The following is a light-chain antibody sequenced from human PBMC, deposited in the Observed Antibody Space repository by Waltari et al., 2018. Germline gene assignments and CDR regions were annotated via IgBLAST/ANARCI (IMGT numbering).Light chain of an antibody. CDR1: HDISIF. CDR2: DAY. Sequence: DIQMPLSPPSLSASVGERVTITCQARHDISIFVNWYQQKPGKAPKLLIYDAYNLETGVPSRFSGSGSGTDFTFSISSLQPEDFATSYCQQSDTFGQGTRLEIK. V-gene: IGKV1-33*01. J-gene: IGKJ2*01. CDR3: QQSDT.